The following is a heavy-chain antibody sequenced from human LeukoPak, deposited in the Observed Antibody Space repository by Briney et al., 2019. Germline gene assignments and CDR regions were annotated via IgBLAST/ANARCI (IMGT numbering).Heavy chain of an antibody. Sequence: ASVKLSCKVSGYTLTELSMHWMRQAHGKGIEWMGGFDTEDGETIYAQKFQGKVTMTEDTSTDKAYMELQSQRPEDTALYYCATQESFLQFFDYWGQGTLVTVSS. J-gene: IGHJ4*02. CDR2: FDTEDGET. CDR3: ATQESFLQFFDY. CDR1: GYTLTELS. D-gene: IGHD5-24*01. V-gene: IGHV1-24*01.